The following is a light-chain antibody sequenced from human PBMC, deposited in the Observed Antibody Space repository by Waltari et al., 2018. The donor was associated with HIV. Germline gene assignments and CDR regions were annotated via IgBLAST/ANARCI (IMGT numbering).Light chain of an antibody. V-gene: IGLV4-69*01. J-gene: IGLJ2*01. CDR3: QTWGTGIPPE. Sequence: QLVLTQSPSASASLGASVKLTCTLSSGHSSYAIAWHQQQPEKGPRYLMKLNSDGSHSKGDGIPDRFSGSSSGAERYLTISSLQSEDEADYYCQTWGTGIPPEFGGGTKLTVL. CDR1: SGHSSYA. CDR2: LNSDGSH.